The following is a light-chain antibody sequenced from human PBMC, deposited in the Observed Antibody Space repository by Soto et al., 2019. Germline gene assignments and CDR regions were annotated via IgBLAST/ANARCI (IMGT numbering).Light chain of an antibody. CDR3: QQYNNWPPT. J-gene: IGKJ5*01. CDR1: QSVSSN. V-gene: IGKV3-15*01. CDR2: VAS. Sequence: EIVMTQSPATLSVSPGERATLSCRASQSVSSNLAWYQQKPGQAPRLLIYVASTRATGNPARFSGSRSGTEFTLTISRLQSEDFAVYYCQQYNNWPPTFGQGTRLEIK.